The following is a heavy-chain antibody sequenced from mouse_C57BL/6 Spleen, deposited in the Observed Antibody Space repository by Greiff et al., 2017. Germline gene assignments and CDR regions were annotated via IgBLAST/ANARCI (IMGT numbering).Heavy chain of an antibody. CDR1: GYTFTSYW. CDR2: IDPNSGGT. D-gene: IGHD3-3*01. J-gene: IGHJ4*01. CDR3: SRGAAGGAIDY. V-gene: IGHV1-72*01. Sequence: QVQLQQPGAELVKPGASVKLSCKASGYTFTSYWMHWVKQRPGRGLEWIGWIDPNSGGTKYNEKVKSKATLTVDKPSSTAYMHLSSLTSDDSAVYYCSRGAAGGAIDYWGQGTSVTVSS.